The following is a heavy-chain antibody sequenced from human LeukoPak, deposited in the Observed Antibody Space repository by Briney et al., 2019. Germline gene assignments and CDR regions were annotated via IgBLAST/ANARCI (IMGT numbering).Heavy chain of an antibody. CDR1: GGSFSGYY. J-gene: IGHJ4*02. Sequence: SETLSLTCAVYGGSFSGYYWSWIRQPPGKGLEWIGRIYTSGSTNYNPSLKSRVTMSVDTSKNQFSLKLSSVTAADTAVYYCARDAYDSSGYDYFDYWGQGTLVTVSS. D-gene: IGHD3-22*01. CDR3: ARDAYDSSGYDYFDY. CDR2: IYTSGST. V-gene: IGHV4-4*07.